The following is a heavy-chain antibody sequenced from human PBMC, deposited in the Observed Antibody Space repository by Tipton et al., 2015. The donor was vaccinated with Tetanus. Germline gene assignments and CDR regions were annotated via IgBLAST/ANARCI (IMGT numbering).Heavy chain of an antibody. CDR3: AREDVDNWAFDI. D-gene: IGHD1-1*01. J-gene: IGHJ4*02. CDR1: GFTFSSYG. CDR2: ISYDGSNK. V-gene: IGHV3-30*03. Sequence: SLRLSCAASGFTFSSYGMHWVRQAPGKGLEWVAVISYDGSNKYYVDSVKGRFTISRDNSKNTLYLQMNSLRAEDTAVYYCAREDVDNWAFDIWGQGTLVTVSS.